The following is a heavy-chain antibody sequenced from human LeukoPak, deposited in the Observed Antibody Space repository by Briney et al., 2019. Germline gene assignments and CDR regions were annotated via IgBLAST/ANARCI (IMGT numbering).Heavy chain of an antibody. CDR3: AKDGSWSCTD. D-gene: IGHD2-8*02. V-gene: IGHV3-30*02. CDR1: GFTFSRYA. Sequence: PGGSLRLSCAASGFTFSRYAMHWVRQGPGRRLEWVAYIAHHGSNNYYADSVKGRFSISRDNSKRTLYLQMNSLRADDTAVYYCAKDGSWSCTDWGQGTLVTVSS. J-gene: IGHJ4*02. CDR2: IAHHGSNN.